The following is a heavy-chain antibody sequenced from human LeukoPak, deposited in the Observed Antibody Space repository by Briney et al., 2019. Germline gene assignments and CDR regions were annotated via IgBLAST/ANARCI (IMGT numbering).Heavy chain of an antibody. CDR2: IRYDGSNK. J-gene: IGHJ4*02. D-gene: IGHD6-13*01. CDR1: GFTFSSYG. Sequence: LPGGSLRLSCAASGFTFSSYGMHWVRQAPGKGLEWVAFIRYDGSNKYYADSVKGRFTISRDDSKNTLYLQMNSLRAEDTAVYYCARARGSTKYSSSWYGTMVDYWGQGTLVTVSS. V-gene: IGHV3-30*02. CDR3: ARARGSTKYSSSWYGTMVDY.